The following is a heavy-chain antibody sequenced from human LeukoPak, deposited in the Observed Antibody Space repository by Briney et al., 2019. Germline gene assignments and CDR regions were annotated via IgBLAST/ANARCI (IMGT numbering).Heavy chain of an antibody. V-gene: IGHV4-4*07. D-gene: IGHD3-10*01. Sequence: SGTLCLTCAASGVSISTYYWRWIRQPAGKGLEWIGRICTSGSTNDTPSVKCLVTMSVETSKDQLSLKLSSVSAADPAIYCCARGYMVQGVRVEAFDIWGQGTIVTVSS. CDR3: ARGYMVQGVRVEAFDI. CDR2: ICTSGST. CDR1: GVSISTYY. J-gene: IGHJ3*02.